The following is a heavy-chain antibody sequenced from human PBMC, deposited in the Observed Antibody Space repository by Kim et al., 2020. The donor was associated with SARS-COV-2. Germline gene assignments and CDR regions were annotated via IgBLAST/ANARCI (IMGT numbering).Heavy chain of an antibody. V-gene: IGHV4-34*01. CDR2: INHSGST. CDR1: GGSFSGYY. D-gene: IGHD2-21*02. J-gene: IGHJ4*02. CDR3: ARGRGKVVTTDFSYYFDY. Sequence: SETLSLTCAVYGGSFSGYYWSWIRQPPGKGLEWIGEINHSGSTNYNPSLKSRVTISVDTSKNQFSLKLSSVTAADTAVYYCARGRGKVVTTDFSYYFDYWGQGTLVTVSS.